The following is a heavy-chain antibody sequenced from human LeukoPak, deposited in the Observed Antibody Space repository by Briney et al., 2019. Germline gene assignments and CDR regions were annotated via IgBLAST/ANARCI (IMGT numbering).Heavy chain of an antibody. CDR3: ARNPPYCTSTSCYNDY. V-gene: IGHV1-2*02. J-gene: IGHJ4*02. CDR2: INPNSGAT. CDR1: GYTFTIYY. Sequence: ASVKVSCKASGYTFTIYYMHWVRQAPGQGLEWMGWINPNSGATSYAQRFQGRVTMARDTSISTAYMELSGLTSDDTAVYYCARNPPYCTSTSCYNDYWGQGTLVTVSS. D-gene: IGHD2-2*02.